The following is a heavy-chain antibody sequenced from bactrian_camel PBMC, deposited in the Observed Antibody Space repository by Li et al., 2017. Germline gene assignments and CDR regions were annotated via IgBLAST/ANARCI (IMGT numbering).Heavy chain of an antibody. CDR1: TYGYSEEF. Sequence: VQLVESGGGSVQAGGSLTLSCAASTYGYSEEFMGWFRQAPGKAREGVAAIYGGITTYYDDSVKGRFTISQDDAKPMLYLQMNALKPEDTAMYYCASLPPGAWACIPDYLPFADVGQGTQVTVS. V-gene: IGHV3S40*01. J-gene: IGHJ4*01. D-gene: IGHD4*01. CDR2: IYGGITT.